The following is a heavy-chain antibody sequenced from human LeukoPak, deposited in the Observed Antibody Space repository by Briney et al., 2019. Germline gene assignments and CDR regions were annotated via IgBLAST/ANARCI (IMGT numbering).Heavy chain of an antibody. D-gene: IGHD3-3*02. CDR2: IYTSGGT. CDR1: GDSIRSYY. Sequence: SETLSLTCTVSGDSIRSYYWSWIRQSPDKGLEWMGTIYTSGGTLYNPSLQSRVPMPLDRATSQYPLKRSSVTGVYMCVYYCARFAFCGANGWYYFDHWGPGALVTVSS. CDR3: ARFAFCGANGWYYFDH. J-gene: IGHJ4*02. V-gene: IGHV4-4*08.